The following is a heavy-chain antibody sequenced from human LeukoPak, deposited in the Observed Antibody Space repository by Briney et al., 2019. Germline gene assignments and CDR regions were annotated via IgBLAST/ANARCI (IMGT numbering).Heavy chain of an antibody. CDR3: SWSGEAD. J-gene: IGHJ4*02. CDR2: IKKDGSEK. CDR1: GFSFRTYC. V-gene: IGHV3-7*01. D-gene: IGHD3-3*01. Sequence: GGSLRLSCAASGFSFRTYCMTWVRQAPGKGLEWVADIKKDGSEKYYVDSVKGRFTISRDNAKNSVYLQMNSLRVEDTGVYYCSWSGEADWGQGTLVTVSS.